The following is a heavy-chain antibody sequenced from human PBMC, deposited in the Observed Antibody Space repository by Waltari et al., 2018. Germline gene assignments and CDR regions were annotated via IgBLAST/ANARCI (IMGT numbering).Heavy chain of an antibody. CDR2: IKQDGSEK. J-gene: IGHJ4*02. CDR3: VTGLTTVTAKDYFDH. Sequence: EVQLVESGGGSVQPGGSLRLSCAASGMTFSNYWMKWVRQAPGKGMEGVDNIKQDGSEKNYGDSVEGRFSISRDNAQNSLYLQMNSLRAEDTAIYYCVTGLTTVTAKDYFDHWGQGALVTVS. CDR1: GMTFSNYW. V-gene: IGHV3-7*01. D-gene: IGHD4-17*01.